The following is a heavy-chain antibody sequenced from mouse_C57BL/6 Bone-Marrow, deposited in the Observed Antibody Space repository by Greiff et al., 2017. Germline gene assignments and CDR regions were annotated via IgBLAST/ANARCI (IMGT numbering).Heavy chain of an antibody. CDR2: IDPETGGT. V-gene: IGHV1-15*01. Sequence: VQGVESGAELVRPGASVTLSCKASGYTFTDYEMHWVKQTPVHGLEWIGAIDPETGGTAYNQKFKGKAILTADKSSSTAYMELRSLTSEDSAVYYGTTGLGQFAYWGQGTLVTVSA. CDR3: TTGLGQFAY. J-gene: IGHJ3*01. CDR1: GYTFTDYE. D-gene: IGHD2-4*01.